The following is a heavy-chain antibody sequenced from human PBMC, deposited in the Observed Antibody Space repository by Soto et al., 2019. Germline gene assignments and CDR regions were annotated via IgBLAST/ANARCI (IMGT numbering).Heavy chain of an antibody. CDR3: ARHGRRPYYYYYMAV. Sequence: SETLSLTCTVSGGSISSYYWIWIRQPPGKGLEWIGYIYYSGSTNYNPSLKSRVTISVDTSKNQFSLKLSSVTAADTAVYYCARHGRRPYYYYYMAVWGKGTTVTVSS. J-gene: IGHJ6*03. D-gene: IGHD6-6*01. CDR2: IYYSGST. CDR1: GGSISSYY. V-gene: IGHV4-59*08.